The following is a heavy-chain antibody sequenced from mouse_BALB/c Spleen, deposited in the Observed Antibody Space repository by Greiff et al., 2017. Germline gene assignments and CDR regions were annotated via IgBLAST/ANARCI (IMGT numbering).Heavy chain of an antibody. CDR2: INPGSGGT. J-gene: IGHJ3*01. V-gene: IGHV1-54*01. Sequence: QVQLQQSGAELVRPGTSVKVSCKASGYAFTNYLIEWVKQRPGQGLEWIGVINPGSGGTNYNEKFKGKATLTADKSSSTAYMQLSSLTSDDSAVYFCARGGDGYPPWFAYWGQGTLVTVSA. D-gene: IGHD2-3*01. CDR1: GYAFTNYL. CDR3: ARGGDGYPPWFAY.